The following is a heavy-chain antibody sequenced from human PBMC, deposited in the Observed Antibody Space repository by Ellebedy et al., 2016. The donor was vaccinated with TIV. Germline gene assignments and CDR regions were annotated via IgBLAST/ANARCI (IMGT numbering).Heavy chain of an antibody. J-gene: IGHJ4*02. CDR2: VSRGREA. V-gene: IGHV3-21*06. CDR1: GFTFSISG. CDR3: SRDGREWSRDC. D-gene: IGHD3-3*01. Sequence: GESLKISXAASGFTFSISGMTWARQRPGKGLEWVATVSRGREAYYADPFKGRFFISRDNDLNSVFLQLNNLRVEDTAVYYCSRDGREWSRDCWGQGTLVTVSS.